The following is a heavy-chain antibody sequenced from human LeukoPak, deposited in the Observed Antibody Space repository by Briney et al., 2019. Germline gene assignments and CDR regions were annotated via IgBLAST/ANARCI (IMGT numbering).Heavy chain of an antibody. CDR1: GGSISSYY. Sequence: PSETLSLTCTVSGGSISSYYWSWIRQPAGKGLEWIGRIYTSGSTNYNPSLKSRVTMSVDTSKNQFSLKLSSVTAADTAVYYCARESKSSSWKDYYYYYMDVWGKGTTVTVSS. V-gene: IGHV4-4*07. J-gene: IGHJ6*03. CDR3: ARESKSSSWKDYYYYYMDV. D-gene: IGHD6-13*01. CDR2: IYTSGST.